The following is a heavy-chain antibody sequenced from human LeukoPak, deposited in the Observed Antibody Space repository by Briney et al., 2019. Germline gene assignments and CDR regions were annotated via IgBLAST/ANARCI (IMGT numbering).Heavy chain of an antibody. CDR3: ARQIVVVPAALYWFDP. CDR1: CGSISRYY. Sequence: SETLSLTRTVSCGSISRYYWNWIRQPPGKPLEWIGYIYYSGSTNYNPSLKSRVTISVDTSKNQFSLKLSSVTAADTAVYYCARQIVVVPAALYWFDPWGQGTLVTVSS. J-gene: IGHJ5*02. CDR2: IYYSGST. V-gene: IGHV4-59*08. D-gene: IGHD2-15*01.